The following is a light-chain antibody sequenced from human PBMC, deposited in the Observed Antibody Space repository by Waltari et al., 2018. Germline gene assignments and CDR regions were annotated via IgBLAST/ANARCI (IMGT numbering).Light chain of an antibody. V-gene: IGKV2-30*02. CDR2: WVF. Sequence: EVGMTQSPVSLSVTLGQAASISCKSSQSLVPVDGNTYLNWFHPRPGQSPRRLIYWVFYRDSGVPDRFSGRGSGTDFTLRISRVEAEDVGVYYCMQGTRWPYTFGQGTQLDIK. J-gene: IGKJ2*01. CDR3: MQGTRWPYT. CDR1: QSLVPVDGNTY.